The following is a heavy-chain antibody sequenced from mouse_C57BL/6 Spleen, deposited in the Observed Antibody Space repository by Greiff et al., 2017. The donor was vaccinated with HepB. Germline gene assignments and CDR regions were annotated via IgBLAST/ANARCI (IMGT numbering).Heavy chain of an antibody. J-gene: IGHJ3*01. CDR3: ARDPSTMITTAAY. CDR2: ISDGGSYT. Sequence: EVKLMESGGGLVKPGGSLKLSCAASGFTFSSYAMSWVRQTPEKRLEWVATISDGGSYTYYPDNVKGRFTISRDNAKNNLYLQMSHLKSEDTAMYYCARDPSTMITTAAYWGQGTLVTVSA. CDR1: GFTFSSYA. V-gene: IGHV5-4*01. D-gene: IGHD2-4*01.